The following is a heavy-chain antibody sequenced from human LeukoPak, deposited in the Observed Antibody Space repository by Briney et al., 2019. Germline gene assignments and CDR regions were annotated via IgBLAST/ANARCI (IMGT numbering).Heavy chain of an antibody. V-gene: IGHV4-39*07. CDR3: AREGYYYDSSGYPDRHDAFDI. CDR2: IYYSGST. J-gene: IGHJ3*02. Sequence: SETLSLTCTVSGGSISSSSYYWGWIRQPPGKGLEWIGSIYYSGSTNYNPSLKSRVTISVDTSKNQFSLKLSSVTAADTAVYYCAREGYYYDSSGYPDRHDAFDIWGQGTMVTVSS. CDR1: GGSISSSSYY. D-gene: IGHD3-22*01.